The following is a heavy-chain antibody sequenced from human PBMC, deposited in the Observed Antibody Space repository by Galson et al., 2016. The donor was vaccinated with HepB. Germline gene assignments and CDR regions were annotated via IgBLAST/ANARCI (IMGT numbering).Heavy chain of an antibody. D-gene: IGHD3-22*01. V-gene: IGHV3-23*01. J-gene: IGHJ5*01. CDR3: ARRGGYFFDS. CDR2: ISGDGIST. CDR1: GFTFSSFA. Sequence: SLRLSCAASGFTFSSFAVSWVRQAPGKGLEWVSTISGDGISTFHADSVRGRFTISRDNSKNTPYLQMNSLRAEDTAVYYCARRGGYFFDSWGQGTLVTVSS.